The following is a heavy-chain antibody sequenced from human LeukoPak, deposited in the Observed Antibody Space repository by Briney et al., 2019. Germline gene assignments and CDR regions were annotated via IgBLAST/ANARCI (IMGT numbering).Heavy chain of an antibody. CDR3: AKGEGHTMVRGAVDY. J-gene: IGHJ4*02. CDR2: IRYDGSNK. D-gene: IGHD3-10*01. CDR1: GFTFSSYG. Sequence: GGSLRLSCAATGFTFSSYGMHWVRQAPGKGLEWVAFIRYDGSNKYYADSVKGRFTISRDNSKNTLYLQMNSLRAEDTAVYYCAKGEGHTMVRGAVDYWGQGTLVTVSS. V-gene: IGHV3-30*02.